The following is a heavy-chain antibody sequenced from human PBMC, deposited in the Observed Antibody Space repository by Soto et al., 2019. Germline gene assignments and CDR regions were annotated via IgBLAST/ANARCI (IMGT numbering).Heavy chain of an antibody. CDR1: GGSISSGGYY. D-gene: IGHD3-3*01. CDR2: IYYSGST. CDR3: ARSRRTDRYYDFWSGSFTPNWFDP. V-gene: IGHV4-31*03. J-gene: IGHJ5*02. Sequence: SETLSLTCTVSGGSISSGGYYWSWIRQHPGKGLEWIGYIYYSGSTYYNPSLKSRVTISVDTSKNQFSLKLSSVTAADTAVYYCARSRRTDRYYDFWSGSFTPNWFDPWGQGTLVTVSS.